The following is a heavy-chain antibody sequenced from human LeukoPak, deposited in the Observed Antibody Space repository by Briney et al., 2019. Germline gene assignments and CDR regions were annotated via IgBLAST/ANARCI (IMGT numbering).Heavy chain of an antibody. V-gene: IGHV4-34*01. CDR3: ARDRFMVGATSRWFDP. J-gene: IGHJ5*02. CDR2: INESGST. Sequence: SETLSLTCTVYGESFTGFYWNWIRQPPGNGLEWIGEINESGSTNYNPSLKSRITISVDTSKNQFSLKLSSVTAADTAVYYCARDRFMVGATSRWFDPWGQGTLVTVSS. D-gene: IGHD1-26*01. CDR1: GESFTGFY.